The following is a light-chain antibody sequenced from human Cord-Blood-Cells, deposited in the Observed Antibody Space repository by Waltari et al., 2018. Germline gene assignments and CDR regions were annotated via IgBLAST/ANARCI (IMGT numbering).Light chain of an antibody. CDR1: SSDVGGYNY. CDR3: SSYTSSSTLYV. V-gene: IGLV2-14*01. J-gene: IGLJ1*01. CDR2: DVS. Sequence: QSALTQPASVSGSPGQSITISCTGTSSDVGGYNYVSWYQQHPGKAPKLMIYDVSNRPSWVSNRFSDSKSGNTASLTISGLQAEDEADYYCSSYTSSSTLYVFGTGTKVTVL.